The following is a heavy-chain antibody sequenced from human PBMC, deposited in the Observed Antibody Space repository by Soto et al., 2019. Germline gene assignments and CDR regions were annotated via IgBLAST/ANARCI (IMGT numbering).Heavy chain of an antibody. V-gene: IGHV3-7*03. J-gene: IGHJ6*02. CDR2: INQDGSEK. Sequence: GGSLRLSCAASGITFRNYWMSWVRQAPGKGLEGVANINQDGSEKYYVDSVKGRFTISRDNAKNSLYLQMNSLRAEGTAVYYWAKGGPNYFYGMDVWGQGTTVTVSS. CDR3: AKGGPNYFYGMDV. CDR1: GITFRNYW.